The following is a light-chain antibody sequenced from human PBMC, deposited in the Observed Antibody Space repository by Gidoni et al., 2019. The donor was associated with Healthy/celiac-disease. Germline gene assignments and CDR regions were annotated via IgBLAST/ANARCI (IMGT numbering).Light chain of an antibody. J-gene: IGKJ3*01. CDR1: QSVSSSY. V-gene: IGKV3-20*01. CDR2: GAS. Sequence: EIVLTQSPATLSLSPGERATLSCRASQSVSSSYLSWYQQKPGQAPRLLFYGASSRATGIPDRFSGSGSATDFTLTISRLEPEDVAVYYCQQYGSSPFTFGPGTKVDIK. CDR3: QQYGSSPFT.